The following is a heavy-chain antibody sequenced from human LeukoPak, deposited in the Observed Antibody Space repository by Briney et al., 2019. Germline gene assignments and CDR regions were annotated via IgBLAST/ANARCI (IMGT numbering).Heavy chain of an antibody. CDR2: ISSSSSYI. J-gene: IGHJ6*02. D-gene: IGHD5-12*01. CDR3: ARVFGYDWPYYYGMDV. V-gene: IGHV3-21*01. CDR1: GFTFSSYA. Sequence: GGSLRLSCAASGFTFSSYAMSWVRQAPGKGLEWVSSISSSSSYIYYADSVKGRFTISRDNAKNSLYLQMNSLRAEDTAVYYCARVFGYDWPYYYGMDVWGQGTTVTVSS.